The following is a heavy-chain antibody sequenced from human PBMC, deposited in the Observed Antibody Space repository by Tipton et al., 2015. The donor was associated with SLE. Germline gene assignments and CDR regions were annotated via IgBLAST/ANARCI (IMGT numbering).Heavy chain of an antibody. Sequence: SLRLSCAASGFTFSSYAMHWVRQAPGKGLEWVAGISYDGSKKYYADSVKGRLTISRDNSKNTLYLQMNSLRAEDTAVYYCARDRDIYSGYAYFDYWGQGTLVTVSS. V-gene: IGHV3-30*04. D-gene: IGHD5-12*01. CDR1: GFTFSSYA. CDR3: ARDRDIYSGYAYFDY. CDR2: ISYDGSKK. J-gene: IGHJ4*02.